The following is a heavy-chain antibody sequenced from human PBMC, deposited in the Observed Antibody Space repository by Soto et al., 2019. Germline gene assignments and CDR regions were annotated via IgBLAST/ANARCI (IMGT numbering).Heavy chain of an antibody. Sequence: PGESLKISCKGSGYSFTSYWIGWVRQMPGKGLEWMGIIYPGDSDTRYSPSFQGQVTISADKSISTAYLQWSSLKASDTAMYYCARPGNGLTTVTNPGIAFDSWGQGKMVTVSS. CDR2: IYPGDSDT. D-gene: IGHD4-17*01. CDR3: ARPGNGLTTVTNPGIAFDS. V-gene: IGHV5-51*01. J-gene: IGHJ3*02. CDR1: GYSFTSYW.